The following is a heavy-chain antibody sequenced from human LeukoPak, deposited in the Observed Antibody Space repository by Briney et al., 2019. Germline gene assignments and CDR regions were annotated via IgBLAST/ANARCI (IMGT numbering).Heavy chain of an antibody. D-gene: IGHD6-19*01. CDR2: ISYDGSNK. J-gene: IGHJ4*02. V-gene: IGHV3-30*03. CDR1: GFTFRNYG. Sequence: PGGSLRLSCAASGFTFRNYGMHWVRQAPGKGLEWVAVISYDGSNKYHADSVKGRFTISRDNSKNTVYLQMSSLRGEDTAVYYCARDHSSGWYRVGGTFDYWGQGTLVTVSS. CDR3: ARDHSSGWYRVGGTFDY.